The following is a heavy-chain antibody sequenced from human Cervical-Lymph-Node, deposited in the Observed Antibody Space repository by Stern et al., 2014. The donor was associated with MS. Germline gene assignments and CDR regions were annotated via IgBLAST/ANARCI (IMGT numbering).Heavy chain of an antibody. CDR1: GFSLTTAGDG. Sequence: QVTLRESSPTLVKPTQTVTLTCTLSGFSLTTAGDGVGWIRQPPGKALEWLALIYWDVDKLYRPSLRNRLTITKDTSKNQVVLTMTNVDPVDTATYYCAHSRVKYCRGGTCYSSLFDFWGQGTLVTVSS. D-gene: IGHD2-15*01. CDR2: IYWDVDK. J-gene: IGHJ5*01. CDR3: AHSRVKYCRGGTCYSSLFDF. V-gene: IGHV2-5*09.